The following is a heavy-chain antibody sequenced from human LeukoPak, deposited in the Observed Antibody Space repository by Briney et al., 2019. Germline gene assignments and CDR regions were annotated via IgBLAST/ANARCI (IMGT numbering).Heavy chain of an antibody. V-gene: IGHV3-74*01. CDR3: ARELPREVTLDY. Sequence: TGVSLRLSCAASGFTFIAYGMQWVRQAPGKGLVWVLRINNDGSSTSYADSVKGRFTISRDNAKNTLYLQVNSLRAEDTGVYYCARELPREVTLDYWGQGTLVTVSS. CDR1: GFTFIAYG. D-gene: IGHD2-21*02. CDR2: INNDGSST. J-gene: IGHJ4*02.